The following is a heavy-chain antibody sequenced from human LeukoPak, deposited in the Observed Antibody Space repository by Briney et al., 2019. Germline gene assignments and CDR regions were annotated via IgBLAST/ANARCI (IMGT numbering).Heavy chain of an antibody. CDR1: GGSISSSNW. D-gene: IGHD3-10*01. J-gene: IGHJ6*04. CDR2: IYHSGST. V-gene: IGHV4-4*02. Sequence: SETLSLTCAVSGGSISSSNWWSWVRQPPGKGLEWIGEIYHSGSTNYNPSLKGRVTISVDKSKNQFSLKLSSVTAADTAVYYCARDKDYYGSGSYSDYYYYGMDVWGKGTTVTVSS. CDR3: ARDKDYYGSGSYSDYYYYGMDV.